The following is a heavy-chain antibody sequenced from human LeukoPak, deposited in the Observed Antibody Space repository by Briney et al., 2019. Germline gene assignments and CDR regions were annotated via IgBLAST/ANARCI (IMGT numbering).Heavy chain of an antibody. D-gene: IGHD2-2*01. CDR3: ARDPKSQLLLDY. V-gene: IGHV1-2*02. J-gene: IGHJ4*02. CDR2: INPYSGAI. Sequence: ASVKVSCKSSGFTFTDEYIHWVRQAPGQGLEWMGWINPYSGAINYAQKFQGRVTLTRDTSISTACMELSRLTSGDTAVYYCARDPKSQLLLDYWGQGTLVTVSS. CDR1: GFTFTDEY.